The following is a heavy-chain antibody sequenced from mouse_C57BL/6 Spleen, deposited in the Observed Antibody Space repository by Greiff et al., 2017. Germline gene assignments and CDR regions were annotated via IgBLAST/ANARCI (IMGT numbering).Heavy chain of an antibody. Sequence: EVMLVESEGGLVQPGSSMKLSCTASGFTFSDYYMAWVRQVPEKGLEWVANINYDGSSTYYLDSLKSRFIISRDNAKNILYLQMSSLKSEDTATYFCAREARHITTVVVYFGYWGQGTTLTVSS. CDR1: GFTFSDYY. J-gene: IGHJ2*01. V-gene: IGHV5-16*01. D-gene: IGHD1-1*01. CDR2: INYDGSST. CDR3: AREARHITTVVVYFGY.